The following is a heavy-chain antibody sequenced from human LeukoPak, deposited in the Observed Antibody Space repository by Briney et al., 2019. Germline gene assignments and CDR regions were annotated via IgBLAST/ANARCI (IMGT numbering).Heavy chain of an antibody. CDR2: ISAYNGNT. J-gene: IGHJ4*02. CDR1: GYTFTSYG. D-gene: IGHD6-6*01. Sequence: ASAKVSCKASGYTFTSYGISWVRQAPGQGLEWMGWISAYNGNTNYAQKLQGRVTMTTDTSTSTAYMELRSLRSDDTAVYYCARDSPTYSSSSPSDYWGQGTLVTVSS. CDR3: ARDSPTYSSSSPSDY. V-gene: IGHV1-18*01.